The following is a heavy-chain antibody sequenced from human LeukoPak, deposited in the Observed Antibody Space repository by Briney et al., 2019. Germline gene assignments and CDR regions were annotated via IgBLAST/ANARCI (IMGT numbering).Heavy chain of an antibody. CDR2: INHSGST. J-gene: IGHJ4*02. V-gene: IGHV4-34*01. CDR3: ARHYYYDFWSGYGPFDY. D-gene: IGHD3-3*01. Sequence: SETLSLTCAVYGGSFSGYYWSWIRQPPGKGLEWIGEINHSGSTNYNPSLKSRVTISVDTSKNQFSLKLSSVTAADTAVYYCARHYYYDFWSGYGPFDYWGQGTLVTVSS. CDR1: GGSFSGYY.